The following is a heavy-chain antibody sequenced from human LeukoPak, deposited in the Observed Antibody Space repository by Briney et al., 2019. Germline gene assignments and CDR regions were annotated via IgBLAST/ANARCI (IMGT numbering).Heavy chain of an antibody. CDR2: IYSGGST. Sequence: GGSLRLSCAASGVTISSKDMSWVRQAPGKGLEWVSIIYSGGSTYYSDSVKGRFTISRDNYKNTLYLLMNSLRAEDTAVYYCARDYFTTFVGSSGYFYPQWFDPWGQGTLVTVSS. J-gene: IGHJ5*02. D-gene: IGHD3-22*01. CDR1: GVTISSKD. V-gene: IGHV3-53*01. CDR3: ARDYFTTFVGSSGYFYPQWFDP.